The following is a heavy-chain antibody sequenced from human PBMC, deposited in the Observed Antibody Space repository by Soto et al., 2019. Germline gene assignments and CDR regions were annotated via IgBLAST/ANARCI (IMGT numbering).Heavy chain of an antibody. J-gene: IGHJ4*02. CDR1: GFNFGSFG. D-gene: IGHD2-15*01. V-gene: IGHV3-33*08. CDR2: IFYDGSNK. CDR3: ARGSGAGAATLDN. Sequence: GGSLRLSCAASGFNFGSFGMHWVRQAPGKGLEWVAFIFYDGSNKYYVDSVKGRFTVSRDNSKNTVYLQMNSLRVEDTAVYYCARGSGAGAATLDNWGRGALVTVSS.